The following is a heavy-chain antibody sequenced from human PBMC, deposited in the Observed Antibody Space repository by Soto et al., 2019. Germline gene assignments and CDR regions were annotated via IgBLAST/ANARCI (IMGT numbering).Heavy chain of an antibody. Sequence: QVQLVQSGAEVKKPGSSVKVSCKASGGTFSSYAISWVRQAPGQGLEWMGGIIPIFGTANYAQKFQGRVTITSDESTSTAYMALRSMRSEDTDVYSCARDIDVYGSGRHNWFDPWGQATLVTVSS. J-gene: IGHJ5*02. V-gene: IGHV1-69*01. D-gene: IGHD3-10*01. CDR2: IIPIFGTA. CDR1: GGTFSSYA. CDR3: ARDIDVYGSGRHNWFDP.